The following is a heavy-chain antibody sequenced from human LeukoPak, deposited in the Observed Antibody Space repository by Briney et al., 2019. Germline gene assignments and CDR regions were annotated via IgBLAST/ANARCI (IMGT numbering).Heavy chain of an antibody. J-gene: IGHJ4*02. D-gene: IGHD1-26*01. V-gene: IGHV4-59*08. CDR3: ARRVYSANYFDY. CDR1: GSSMNYYY. Sequence: PSETLSLTCAVSGSSMNYYYWTWMRQPPGRVLEWIGYVLHSGSTTYNPSLKSRVTISLDTSKNQFSLRLSSVTAADTAVYYCARRVYSANYFDYWGQGILVTVSS. CDR2: VLHSGST.